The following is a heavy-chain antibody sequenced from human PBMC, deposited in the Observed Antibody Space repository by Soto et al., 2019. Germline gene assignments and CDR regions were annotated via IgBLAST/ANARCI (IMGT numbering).Heavy chain of an antibody. CDR1: GYSFTNSW. CDR2: IYPGDSDT. Sequence: ESLKISCKGSGYSFTNSWIGWVRQMPGKGLEWMGIIYPGDSDTRYNPSFQGQVSMSADKSINTAYLQWSSLKASDTAMYYCARFDSGVDRDAFDIWGQGTMVTVSS. V-gene: IGHV5-51*01. J-gene: IGHJ3*02. D-gene: IGHD3-22*01. CDR3: ARFDSGVDRDAFDI.